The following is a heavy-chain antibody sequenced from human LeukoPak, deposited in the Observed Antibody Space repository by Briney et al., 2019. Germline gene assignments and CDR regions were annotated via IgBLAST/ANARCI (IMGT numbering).Heavy chain of an antibody. J-gene: IGHJ4*02. CDR3: ATETFDPAPIVGATISHY. D-gene: IGHD1-26*01. Sequence: GASVKVSCKASGGTFSSYAISWVRQAPGQGLEWMGGIIPIFGTANYAQKFQGRVTITADESTSTAYMELSSLRSEDTAVYYCATETFDPAPIVGATISHYWGQGTLVTVSS. V-gene: IGHV1-69*13. CDR1: GGTFSSYA. CDR2: IIPIFGTA.